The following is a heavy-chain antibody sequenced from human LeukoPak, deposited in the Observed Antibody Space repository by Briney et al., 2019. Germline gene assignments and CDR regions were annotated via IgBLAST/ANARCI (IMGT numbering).Heavy chain of an antibody. J-gene: IGHJ4*02. Sequence: GESLKISCKGSGYSFTSYWIGWVRQMPGKGLEWMGIIYPGDSDTRYSPSFRGQVTISADKSISTAYLQWSSLKASDTAMYYCARVAFGGVIVEYYFDYWGQGTLVTVSS. CDR1: GYSFTSYW. CDR3: ARVAFGGVIVEYYFDY. D-gene: IGHD3-16*02. V-gene: IGHV5-51*01. CDR2: IYPGDSDT.